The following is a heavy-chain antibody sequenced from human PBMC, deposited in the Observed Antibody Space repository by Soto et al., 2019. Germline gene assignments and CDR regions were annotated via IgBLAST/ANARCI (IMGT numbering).Heavy chain of an antibody. J-gene: IGHJ3*02. D-gene: IGHD3-22*01. V-gene: IGHV3-23*01. CDR1: GFTFSSYA. CDR3: AKDEFPYYYDSSDAFDI. CDR2: ISGSGGST. Sequence: GGSLRLSCAASGFTFSSYAMSWVRQAPGKGREWVSAISGSGGSTYYADSVEGLFTISRDNSKNTLYLQMNSLRAEDTAVYYCAKDEFPYYYDSSDAFDIWGQGTMVTVSS.